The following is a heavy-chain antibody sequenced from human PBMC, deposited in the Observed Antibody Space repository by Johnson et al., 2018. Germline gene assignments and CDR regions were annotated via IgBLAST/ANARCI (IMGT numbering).Heavy chain of an antibody. V-gene: IGHV3-73*01. CDR1: GFTFSGSA. Sequence: VQLQESGGGLVQPGGSXKLSCAASGFTFSGSAMHWVRQASGKGLEWVGRIRSKANSYATAYAASVKGRFTISKNDSKNTAYLQMNSLKNAETAVYYCIGEDYYYGMDVWGQGTTVTVSS. CDR3: IGEDYYYGMDV. J-gene: IGHJ6*02. D-gene: IGHD3-10*01. CDR2: IRSKANSYAT.